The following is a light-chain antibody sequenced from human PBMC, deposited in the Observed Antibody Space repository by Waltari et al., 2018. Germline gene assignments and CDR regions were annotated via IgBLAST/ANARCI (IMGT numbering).Light chain of an antibody. CDR1: SSDVGSYNR. CDR2: EVN. J-gene: IGLJ3*02. CDR3: SSHTSDLSWL. Sequence: QSALTQPASVSGSPGQSITISCTGTSSDVGSYNRVSCYQQNPGEVPKLMIYEVNKRPSGVADRFSGSKSGNTATLTISGLQAEDEADYYCSSHTSDLSWLFGGGTKVTVL. V-gene: IGLV2-23*02.